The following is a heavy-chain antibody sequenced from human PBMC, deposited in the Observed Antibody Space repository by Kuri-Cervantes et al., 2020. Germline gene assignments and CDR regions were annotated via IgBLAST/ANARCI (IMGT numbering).Heavy chain of an antibody. CDR1: GSSFISFA. D-gene: IGHD3-22*01. J-gene: IGHJ3*02. Sequence: ASVKVSCKASGSSFISFAFSWVRQAPGQGLEWMGWISAYNGNTNYAQKLQGRVTMTTDTSTSTAYMELRSLRSDDTAVYYCARDFPPRDSSGYYYVQGAFDIWGQGTMVTVSS. CDR2: ISAYNGNT. CDR3: ARDFPPRDSSGYYYVQGAFDI. V-gene: IGHV1-18*01.